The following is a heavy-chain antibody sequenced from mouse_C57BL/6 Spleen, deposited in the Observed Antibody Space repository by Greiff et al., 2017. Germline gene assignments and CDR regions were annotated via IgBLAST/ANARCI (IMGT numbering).Heavy chain of an antibody. Sequence: EVQLKQSGPELVKPGASVKISCKASGYTFTDYYMNWVKQSHGKSLEWIGDINPNNGGTSYNQKFKGKATLTVDKSSSTAYMELRSLTSEDSAVYYCARRIPYYYGSSFDVWGTGTTVTVSS. CDR3: ARRIPYYYGSSFDV. CDR1: GYTFTDYY. D-gene: IGHD1-1*01. J-gene: IGHJ1*03. CDR2: INPNNGGT. V-gene: IGHV1-26*01.